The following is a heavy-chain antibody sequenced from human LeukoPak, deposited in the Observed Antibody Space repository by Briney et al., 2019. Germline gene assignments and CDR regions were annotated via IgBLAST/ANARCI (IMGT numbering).Heavy chain of an antibody. CDR3: ANGGLWLPTRTA. CDR1: GFAFSAYA. CDR2: IRGIGGSR. Sequence: GGSLRLSCAASGFAFSAYAMSWGRAAPQEGGWCVSSIRGIGGSRYYDYSLTGRFTISIANSKSTLYLQMNILRVDDTAVYYCANGGLWLPTRTAWGQGTLVTVSS. D-gene: IGHD3-22*01. J-gene: IGHJ5*02. V-gene: IGHV3-23*01.